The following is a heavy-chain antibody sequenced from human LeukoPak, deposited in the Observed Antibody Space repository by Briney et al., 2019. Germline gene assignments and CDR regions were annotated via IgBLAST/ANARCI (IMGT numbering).Heavy chain of an antibody. CDR2: ISSSGSNI. Sequence: DPGGSLRLSCAASGFTLDSYTMNWVRQAPGKGLEWVSYISSSGSNIYYADSVKGRFTISRDNAKNSVYLQLSSLRAEDTAVYYCARVPNWTDVNWFDPWGQGPLVTVSS. CDR1: GFTLDSYT. J-gene: IGHJ5*02. V-gene: IGHV3-21*01. D-gene: IGHD1-1*01. CDR3: ARVPNWTDVNWFDP.